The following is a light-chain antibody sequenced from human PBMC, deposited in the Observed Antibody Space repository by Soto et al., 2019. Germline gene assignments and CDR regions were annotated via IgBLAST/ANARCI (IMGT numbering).Light chain of an antibody. J-gene: IGKJ4*01. CDR3: HQRSNWLT. Sequence: EIVLTQSPCTLSLSQGERATLSCRASQSVSSSYLAWYQQKPGQAPRLLIYGASSRATGIPDRFSGSGSGTDFTLTISRLEPEDFAVYYCHQRSNWLTFGGGTKVDI. V-gene: IGKV3D-20*02. CDR2: GAS. CDR1: QSVSSSY.